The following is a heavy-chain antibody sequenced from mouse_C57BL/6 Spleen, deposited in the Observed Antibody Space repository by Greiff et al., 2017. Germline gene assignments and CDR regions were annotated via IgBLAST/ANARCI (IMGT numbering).Heavy chain of an antibody. CDR1: GYTFTDYE. CDR2: IDPETGGT. V-gene: IGHV1-15*01. D-gene: IGHD2-4*01. J-gene: IGHJ2*01. CDR3: TRSTMITTGYYFDY. Sequence: VKLQESGAELVRPGASVTLSCKASGYTFTDYEMHWVKQTPVHGLEWIGAIDPETGGTAYNQKFKGKAILTADKSSSTAYMELRSLTSEDSAVYYCTRSTMITTGYYFDYWGQGTTLTVSS.